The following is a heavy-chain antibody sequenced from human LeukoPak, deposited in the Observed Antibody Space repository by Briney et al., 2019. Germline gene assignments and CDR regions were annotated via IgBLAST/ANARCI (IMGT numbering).Heavy chain of an antibody. J-gene: IGHJ4*02. CDR1: GFTFDDYA. CDR3: ARDDLGDYLFDY. CDR2: ISWNSGSI. D-gene: IGHD4-17*01. Sequence: QPGRSLRLSCAASGFTFDDYAMHWVRQAPGKGLEWVSGISWNSGSIGYADSVKGRFTISRDNSKNTLYLQMNSLRAEDTAVYYCARDDLGDYLFDYWGQGTLVTVSS. V-gene: IGHV3-9*01.